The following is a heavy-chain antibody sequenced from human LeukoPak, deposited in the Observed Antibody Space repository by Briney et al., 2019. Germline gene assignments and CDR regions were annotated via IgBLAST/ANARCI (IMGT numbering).Heavy chain of an antibody. J-gene: IGHJ6*03. V-gene: IGHV4-34*01. CDR3: ARGRGYSSGCGHHYYSIDV. CDR2: VTDRGKR. CDR1: GGSFSGYY. D-gene: IGHD6-19*01. Sequence: KPAETLSLTCAVYGGSFSGYYWTWIRQPPGGGLEWMGEVTDRGKRNYNTSLRGRVHICVHTAKKQFSLKVTSVTAAETSVFYCARGRGYSSGCGHHYYSIDVWGQGTTVTVS.